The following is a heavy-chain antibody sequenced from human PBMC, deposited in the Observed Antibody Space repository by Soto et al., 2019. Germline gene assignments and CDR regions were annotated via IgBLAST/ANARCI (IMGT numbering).Heavy chain of an antibody. Sequence: GASVKVSCKASGCTFSSYTISWVRQAPGQGLEWMGRIIPILGIANYAQKFQGRVTITADKSTSTAYMELSSLRSEDTAVYYCARSGSCKSGGSCYYDYDYWGQGTLVTVSS. CDR1: GCTFSSYT. CDR2: IIPILGIA. J-gene: IGHJ4*02. D-gene: IGHD2-15*01. V-gene: IGHV1-69*02. CDR3: ARSGSCKSGGSCYYDYDY.